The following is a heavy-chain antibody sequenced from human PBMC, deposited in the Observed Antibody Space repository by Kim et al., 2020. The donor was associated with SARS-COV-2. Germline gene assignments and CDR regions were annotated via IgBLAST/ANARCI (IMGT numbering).Heavy chain of an antibody. CDR2: INHSGAT. J-gene: IGHJ4*02. CDR1: GGSFSGYY. Sequence: SETLSLTCAVYGGSFSGYYLTWIRQPPGKGLEGIGQINHSGATNNNPSPKSRVTITSDTSKNQFSLRLSSVPPADPPGYDCAGAGIFDWFFLDYWGQET. V-gene: IGHV4-34*01. CDR3: AGAGIFDWFFLDY. D-gene: IGHD3-9*01.